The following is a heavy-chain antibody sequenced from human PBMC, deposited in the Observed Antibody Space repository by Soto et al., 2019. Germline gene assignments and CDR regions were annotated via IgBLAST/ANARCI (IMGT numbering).Heavy chain of an antibody. Sequence: GEALKISCKGSGYSFSSDWIGWVRQMPGQGPEWMGIIYAGDSDTRYSPSFQGQVTISADKSISTAHLQWSSLKASDTAMYYCARYCSGGSCYRPSYQFDYWGKGTLVTVSS. V-gene: IGHV5-51*01. CDR1: GYSFSSDW. J-gene: IGHJ4*02. CDR2: IYAGDSDT. D-gene: IGHD2-15*01. CDR3: ARYCSGGSCYRPSYQFDY.